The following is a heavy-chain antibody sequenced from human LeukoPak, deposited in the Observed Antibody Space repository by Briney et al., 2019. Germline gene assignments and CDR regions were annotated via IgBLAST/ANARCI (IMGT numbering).Heavy chain of an antibody. V-gene: IGHV3-23*01. CDR3: AKRSRTEYYFDS. CDR1: GFTFSTYA. CDR2: ISAGGGGT. Sequence: QSGGSLRLSCGASGFTFSTYAMTWVRQALGKGLEWVSSISAGGGGTSNADSVKGRFTISRDNSKNTLYLQMNSLTAEDTAVYYCAKRSRTEYYFDSWGQGTLVTVSS. J-gene: IGHJ4*02.